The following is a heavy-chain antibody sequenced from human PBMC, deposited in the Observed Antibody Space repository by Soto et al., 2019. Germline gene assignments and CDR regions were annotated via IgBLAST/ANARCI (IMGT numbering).Heavy chain of an antibody. Sequence: GASLKITCKGSAYKFINHWIAWVRQMPGKGLEWMGIVYPDDADTRYSPSFQGQVTISADKSISTAYLQWSSLEASDTAMYYCARPTYCSSTHCSPFDYWGQGTLVTVSS. J-gene: IGHJ4*02. CDR1: AYKFINHW. CDR2: VYPDDADT. V-gene: IGHV5-51*01. D-gene: IGHD2-2*01. CDR3: ARPTYCSSTHCSPFDY.